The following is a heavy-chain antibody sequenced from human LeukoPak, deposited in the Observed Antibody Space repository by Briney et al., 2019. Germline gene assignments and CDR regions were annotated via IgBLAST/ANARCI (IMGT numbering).Heavy chain of an antibody. J-gene: IGHJ5*02. CDR2: ITRSGTYI. CDR1: GFTFSSYE. CDR3: ARGADTGYSSDS. V-gene: IGHV3-21*01. Sequence: PGGSLRLSCAASGFTFSSYEMNWVRQAPGKAMEWVSSITRSGTYIFYADSVKGRFTISRDNAKNTLYLQMNSLRAEDTAVYYCARGADTGYSSDSWGQGTLVTVSS. D-gene: IGHD6-19*01.